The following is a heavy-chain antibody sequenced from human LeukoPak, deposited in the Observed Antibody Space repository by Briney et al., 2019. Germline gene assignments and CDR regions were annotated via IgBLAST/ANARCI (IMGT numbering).Heavy chain of an antibody. Sequence: PGGSLRLSCAASGFSFSSYWMTWVRQAPGKGLEWVANIKQDGSKTYQVDSVKGRFTISRDNAKNSLYLQMNSLRAEDTAVYYCVRDLGGSKATSLGFDHWGQGTLATVAS. D-gene: IGHD3-16*01. V-gene: IGHV3-7*01. CDR1: GFSFSSYW. J-gene: IGHJ4*02. CDR3: VRDLGGSKATSLGFDH. CDR2: IKQDGSKT.